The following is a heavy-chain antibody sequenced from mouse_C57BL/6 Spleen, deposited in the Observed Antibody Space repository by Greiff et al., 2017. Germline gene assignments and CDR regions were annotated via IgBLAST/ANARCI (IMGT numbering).Heavy chain of an antibody. CDR3: ALNVVWYFDV. J-gene: IGHJ1*03. Sequence: QVQLQQPGAELVKPGASVKLSCKASGYTFTSYWMHWVKQRPGQGLEWIGMIHPNSGSTNYNEKFKSKATLTVDKSSSSAYMQLSSLTSEDSAVYYCALNVVWYFDVWGTGTTVTVSS. V-gene: IGHV1-64*01. D-gene: IGHD1-1*02. CDR1: GYTFTSYW. CDR2: IHPNSGST.